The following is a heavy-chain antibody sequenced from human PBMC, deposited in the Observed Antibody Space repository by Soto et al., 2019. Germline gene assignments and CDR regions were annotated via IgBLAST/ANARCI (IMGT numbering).Heavy chain of an antibody. J-gene: IGHJ6*02. D-gene: IGHD3-10*01. CDR2: ISYDGRHE. Sequence: QVQLVESGGGVVQPGRSLRLSCSASGFPFSTYGMHWVRQAPGKGLEWVAVISYDGRHEYYADSVKGLFTISRDNSKNMLYLEITSLRYEDTARYYCAKKDITLVREVVISAPVYPYDHHGLDFWGRGTTVTVS. V-gene: IGHV3-30*18. CDR1: GFPFSTYG. CDR3: AKKDITLVREVVISAPVYPYDHHGLDF.